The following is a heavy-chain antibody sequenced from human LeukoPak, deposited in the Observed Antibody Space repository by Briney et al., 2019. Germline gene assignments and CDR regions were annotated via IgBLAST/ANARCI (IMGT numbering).Heavy chain of an antibody. D-gene: IGHD6-13*01. Sequence: GGSLRLSCAASGFTFSSYSMNWVRQAPGKGLEWVSSIRSSSSYIYYADSVKGRFTISRDNAKNSLYLQMNSLRAEVTAVYYCASPGHSSSGDYWGQGTLVTVSS. J-gene: IGHJ4*02. CDR3: ASPGHSSSGDY. V-gene: IGHV3-21*01. CDR1: GFTFSSYS. CDR2: IRSSSSYI.